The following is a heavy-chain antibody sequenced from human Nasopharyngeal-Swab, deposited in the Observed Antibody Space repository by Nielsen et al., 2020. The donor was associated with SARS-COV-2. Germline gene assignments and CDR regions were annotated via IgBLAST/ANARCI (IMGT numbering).Heavy chain of an antibody. CDR2: ISSSGSTI. J-gene: IGHJ4*02. Sequence: GESLKISCAASGFTFSSYWMNWVRQAPGKGLEWVSHISSSGSTIYYADSVKGRFTISRDNAKNSLYLQMNSLRAEDTAVYYCASGKGYYYGSETFYYWSQGTLVTVSS. CDR1: GFTFSSYW. D-gene: IGHD3-10*01. V-gene: IGHV3-48*04. CDR3: ASGKGYYYGSETFYY.